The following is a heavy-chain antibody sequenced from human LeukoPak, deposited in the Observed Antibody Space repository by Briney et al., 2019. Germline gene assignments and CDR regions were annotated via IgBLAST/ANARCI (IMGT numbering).Heavy chain of an antibody. D-gene: IGHD3-10*01. CDR2: IYYSGST. J-gene: IGHJ5*02. CDR1: GGSISSYY. CDR3: ARKPITMVRGGQRNWFDP. V-gene: IGHV4-59*08. Sequence: PSETLSLTCTVSGGSISSYYWSWIRQPPGKGLEWIGYIYYSGSTNYNPSLKSRVTISVDTSKNQFSLKLSSVTAADTAVYYCARKPITMVRGGQRNWFDPWGQGTLVTVSS.